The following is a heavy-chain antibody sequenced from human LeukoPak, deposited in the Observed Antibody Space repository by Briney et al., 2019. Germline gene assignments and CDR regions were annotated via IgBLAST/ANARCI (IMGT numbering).Heavy chain of an antibody. J-gene: IGHJ4*02. D-gene: IGHD3-22*01. CDR1: GFTFSSYA. V-gene: IGHV3-23*01. CDR2: ISGSGGST. Sequence: GGSLRLSCAASGFTFSSYAMSWVRQAPGKGLEWVSAISGSGGSTYYADSVEGRFTISRDNSKNTLYLQMNSLRAEDTAVYYCANYDSSGYYQGDYWGQGTLVTVSS. CDR3: ANYDSSGYYQGDY.